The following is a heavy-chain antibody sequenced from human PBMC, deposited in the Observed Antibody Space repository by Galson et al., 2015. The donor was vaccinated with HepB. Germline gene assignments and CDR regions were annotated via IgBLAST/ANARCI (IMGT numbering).Heavy chain of an antibody. J-gene: IGHJ2*01. D-gene: IGHD4-11*01. V-gene: IGHV3-23*01. CDR3: AKTFPPATWDHPRHMTSGWYFDL. CDR2: ISGSGGST. Sequence: SLRLSCAASGFTFSSYAMSWVRQAPGKGLEWVSAISGSGGSTYYADSVKGRFTISRDNSKNTLYLQMNSLRAEDTAVYYCAKTFPPATWDHPRHMTSGWYFDLWGRGTLVTVSS. CDR1: GFTFSSYA.